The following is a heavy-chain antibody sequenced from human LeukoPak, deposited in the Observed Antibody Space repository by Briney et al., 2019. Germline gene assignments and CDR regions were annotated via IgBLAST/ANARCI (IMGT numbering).Heavy chain of an antibody. D-gene: IGHD3-10*01. CDR3: ARGGHRRYYYTSGSAFDP. J-gene: IGHJ5*02. CDR2: ISAYNGNT. V-gene: IGHV1-18*04. Sequence: ASVKVSCKASGYTFTGYYMHWVRQAPGQGLDWMGWISAYNGNTHYAQNLQGRVTMTTDTSTSTAYMELKSLRSDDTAVYYCARGGHRRYYYTSGSAFDPWGQGTLVTVSS. CDR1: GYTFTGYY.